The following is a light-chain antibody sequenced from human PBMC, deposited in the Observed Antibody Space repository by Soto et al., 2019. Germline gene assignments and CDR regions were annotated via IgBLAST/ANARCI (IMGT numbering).Light chain of an antibody. CDR1: QSIGRF. Sequence: DIQMTQSPSSLSASVGDRVTITCRASQSIGRFLNWYQQKPGRAPAVLIYGASNLQGGVPLRFSGSGSGTDFTLTISGLQPEDSATYYCQESRSALWGTCGQGTKVDIK. CDR2: GAS. V-gene: IGKV1-39*01. J-gene: IGKJ1*01. CDR3: QESRSALWGT.